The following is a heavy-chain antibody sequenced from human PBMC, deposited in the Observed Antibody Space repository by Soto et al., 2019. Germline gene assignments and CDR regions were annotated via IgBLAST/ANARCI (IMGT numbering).Heavy chain of an antibody. Sequence: QVQLVESGGGVVQPGRSLRLSCAASGFTFSSYAMHWVRQAPGKGLEWVAVISYDGSNKYYADSVKGRFTISRDNSKNTLYLQMNSLRAEDTAVYYCARDAPIWVTLGIAVAGTSAWTYWGQGTLVTVSS. CDR1: GFTFSSYA. V-gene: IGHV3-30-3*01. CDR2: ISYDGSNK. CDR3: ARDAPIWVTLGIAVAGTSAWTY. J-gene: IGHJ4*02. D-gene: IGHD6-19*01.